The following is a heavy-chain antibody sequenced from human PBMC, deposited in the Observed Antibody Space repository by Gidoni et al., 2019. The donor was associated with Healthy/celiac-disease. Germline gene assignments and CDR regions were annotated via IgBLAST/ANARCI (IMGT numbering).Heavy chain of an antibody. CDR2: IYHSGST. D-gene: IGHD3-22*01. CDR1: GGSISSGGSS. J-gene: IGHJ4*02. CDR3: ARVNYYDSSGYYYGGWFDY. V-gene: IGHV4-30-2*01. Sequence: QLQLQESGSGLVKPSQTLSLTCAVSGGSISSGGSSWSWIRQPPGKGLEWIGYIYHSGSTYYNPSLKSRVTISVDRSKNQFSLKLSSVTAADTAVYYCARVNYYDSSGYYYGGWFDYWGQGTLVTVSS.